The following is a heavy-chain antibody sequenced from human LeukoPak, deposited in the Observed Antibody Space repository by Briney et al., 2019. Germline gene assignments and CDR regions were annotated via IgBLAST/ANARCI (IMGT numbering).Heavy chain of an antibody. CDR2: IYSGDNT. J-gene: IGHJ4*02. CDR3: ARGRDYFDY. Sequence: GGSLRLSCAASGFTVSSNYMNWVRQAPGKGLEWVSVIYSGDNTYYADSVKGRFTISRHNSKNTLYLQMNSLKPEDTAVYYCARGRDYFDYWGQGTLVTVSS. V-gene: IGHV3-53*04. CDR1: GFTVSSNY.